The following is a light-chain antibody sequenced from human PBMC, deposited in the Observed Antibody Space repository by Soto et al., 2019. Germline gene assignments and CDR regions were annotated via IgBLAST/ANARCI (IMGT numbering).Light chain of an antibody. Sequence: TQGRSILSKSVGDRVTISCRTSQSISSRVAWYHQKPGNAPSLLIYEASPLDSGIPARFSGSGSGTEFTLAVSSLQSGDYATYYCQQYIRYPCTSGRGTKVDI. J-gene: IGKJ4*02. CDR1: QSISSR. CDR2: EAS. V-gene: IGKV1-5*03. CDR3: QQYIRYPCT.